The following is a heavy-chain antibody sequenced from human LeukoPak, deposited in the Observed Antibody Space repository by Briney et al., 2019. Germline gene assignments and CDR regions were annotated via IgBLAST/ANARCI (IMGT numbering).Heavy chain of an antibody. J-gene: IGHJ4*02. CDR3: AREERFYYFDY. Sequence: SETLSLTCTVSGGSITSYYWSWIRQPAGKGLGWIGHIYTSGTTNYNPSLKSRVTMSVDTSKNQFSLKLSSVTAADTAVYYCAREERFYYFDYWGQGTLVTVSS. CDR2: IYTSGTT. CDR1: GGSITSYY. D-gene: IGHD3-10*01. V-gene: IGHV4-4*07.